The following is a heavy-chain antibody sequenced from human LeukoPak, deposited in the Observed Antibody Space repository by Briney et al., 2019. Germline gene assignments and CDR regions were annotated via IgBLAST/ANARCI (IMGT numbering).Heavy chain of an antibody. J-gene: IGHJ6*03. V-gene: IGHV4-34*01. CDR3: ARGRYYGSSYYYYMDV. CDR2: INNSGST. D-gene: IGHD3-10*01. Sequence: SETLSLTCAVYGGSFSGYYWRWIRQPPGKGLEWIGEINNSGSTNYNPSLKSRVTISVDTSKNQFSLKLSSVTAADTAVYYCARGRYYGSSYYYYMDVWGKGTTVTVSS. CDR1: GGSFSGYY.